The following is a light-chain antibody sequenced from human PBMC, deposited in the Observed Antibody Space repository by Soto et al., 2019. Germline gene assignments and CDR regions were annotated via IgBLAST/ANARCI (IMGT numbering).Light chain of an antibody. Sequence: DIQMTQSPSSLSASVGDRVTITCRASQSISRYLSWYQQKPGKAPKLLIYLASSLQSGVPSRFSGSGSGTDFTLTISSLQPEDLATCYCLESSSALTFGQGTRLEIK. CDR2: LAS. CDR3: LESSSALT. CDR1: QSISRY. V-gene: IGKV1-39*01. J-gene: IGKJ5*01.